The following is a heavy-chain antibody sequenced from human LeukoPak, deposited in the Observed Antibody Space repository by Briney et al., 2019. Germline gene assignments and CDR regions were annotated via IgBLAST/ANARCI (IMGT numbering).Heavy chain of an antibody. CDR2: IYTRGST. D-gene: IGHD3-10*01. CDR3: ARDEDYYGSGSYSY. V-gene: IGHV4-4*07. J-gene: IGHJ4*02. CDR1: GGSISSYY. Sequence: PSESLSLTCTVSGGSISSYYWSWIRLPAGKGLEWIGRIYTRGSTNYNPSLKSRVTMSVDTSKNQFSLKLSSVTAADTAVYYCARDEDYYGSGSYSYWGQGTLVTVSS.